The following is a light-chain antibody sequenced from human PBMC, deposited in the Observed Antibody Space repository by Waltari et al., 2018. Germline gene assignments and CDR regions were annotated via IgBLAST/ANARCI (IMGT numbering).Light chain of an antibody. CDR1: QRISNW. J-gene: IGKJ3*01. CDR3: QQYNSFSFT. V-gene: IGKV1-5*03. Sequence: DIQMTQSPSTLSASVGDRVTITCRASQRISNWVAWYQQKPGKAPHLLIYKASTSEGGVPSRFIGSGSGTEFTLTISSLQPDDFATYYCQQYNSFSFTFGPGTKVDI. CDR2: KAS.